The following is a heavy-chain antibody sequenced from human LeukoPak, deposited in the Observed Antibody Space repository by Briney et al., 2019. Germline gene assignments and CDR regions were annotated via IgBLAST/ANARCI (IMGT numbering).Heavy chain of an antibody. Sequence: GGSLRLSCAASGFTFSSHAMSWVRQAPGKGLEWVSGIGGRGGGAYYADSVKGRFTISRDNSKNTVYLQMNSLRAEDTAVYYCAKETYSSGWYYVDQWGQGTLVTVSS. CDR2: IGGRGGGA. CDR3: AKETYSSGWYYVDQ. CDR1: GFTFSSHA. V-gene: IGHV3-23*01. D-gene: IGHD6-19*01. J-gene: IGHJ4*02.